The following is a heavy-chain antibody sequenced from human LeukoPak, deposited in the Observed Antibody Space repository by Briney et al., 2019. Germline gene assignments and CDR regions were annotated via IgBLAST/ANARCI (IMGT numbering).Heavy chain of an antibody. Sequence: PGGSLRLSCAASGFTFSSYGMHWVRQAPGKGLEGVAVIWYDGSNKYYADSVKGRFTISRDNSKNTLYLQMNSLRAEDTAVYYCARDPMLAAAGTLDYWGQGTLVTVSS. V-gene: IGHV3-33*01. CDR3: ARDPMLAAAGTLDY. J-gene: IGHJ4*02. CDR2: IWYDGSNK. CDR1: GFTFSSYG. D-gene: IGHD6-13*01.